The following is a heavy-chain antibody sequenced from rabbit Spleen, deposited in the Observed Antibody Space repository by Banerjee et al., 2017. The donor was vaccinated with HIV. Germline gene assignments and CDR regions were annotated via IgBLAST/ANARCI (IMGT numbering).Heavy chain of an antibody. V-gene: IGHV1S40*01. CDR3: ARVTYGGYGYLGAFDP. CDR1: GFSFSSSYW. J-gene: IGHJ2*01. D-gene: IGHD6-1*01. CDR2: MHTGDGST. Sequence: QSLEESGGDLVKPGASLTLTCTASGFSFSSSYWMCWVRQAPGKGLEWIGCMHTGDGSTYYASWAKGRFTSSKTSSTTVTLQMTSLTAADTATYFCARVTYGGYGYLGAFDPWGPGTLVTVS.